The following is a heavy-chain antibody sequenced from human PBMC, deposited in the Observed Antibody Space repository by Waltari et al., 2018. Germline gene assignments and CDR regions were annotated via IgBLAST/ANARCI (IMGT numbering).Heavy chain of an antibody. CDR1: GFTVSRNF. V-gene: IGHV3-66*01. J-gene: IGHJ4*02. CDR3: ARDTSGTKGAFDY. D-gene: IGHD3-10*01. CDR2: IYIGGSG. Sequence: EVQLVESGGGLVQPGGSLRLSCAASGFTVSRNFMSWVRQAPGKGLEWVSVIYIGGSGYYADSVKGRFTISRDNSKNTVYLQMNSLRAEDTAVYYCARDTSGTKGAFDYWGQGTLVTVSS.